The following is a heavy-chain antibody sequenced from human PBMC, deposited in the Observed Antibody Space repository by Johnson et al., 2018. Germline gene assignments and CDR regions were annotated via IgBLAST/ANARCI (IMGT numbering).Heavy chain of an antibody. CDR2: INAGNGNT. Sequence: VQLVETGAEVKKPGASVKVSCKASGYTFTKYAMHWVRQAPGQRLEWLGWINAGNGNTKYSQKFQGRVTITRDTSASTAYMELSSLRSEDTAVYYCARGFDYYYMDVWGKGTTVTVSS. V-gene: IGHV1-3*01. J-gene: IGHJ6*03. CDR1: GYTFTKYA. CDR3: ARGFDYYYMDV.